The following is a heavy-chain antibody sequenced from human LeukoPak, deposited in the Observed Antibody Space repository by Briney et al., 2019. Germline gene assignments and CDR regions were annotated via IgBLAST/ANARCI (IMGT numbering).Heavy chain of an antibody. CDR3: ATHRGYSGTNWFDP. Sequence: EASVKVSRKASGGTFSSYAISWVRQAPGQGLEWMGGIIPIFGTANYAQKFQGRVTITADESTSTAYMELSSLRSEDTAVYYCATHRGYSGTNWFDPWGQGTLVTVSS. V-gene: IGHV1-69*13. J-gene: IGHJ5*02. D-gene: IGHD6-13*01. CDR2: IIPIFGTA. CDR1: GGTFSSYA.